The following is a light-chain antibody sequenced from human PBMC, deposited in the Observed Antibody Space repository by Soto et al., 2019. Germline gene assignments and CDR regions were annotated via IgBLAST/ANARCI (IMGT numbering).Light chain of an antibody. V-gene: IGLV1-40*01. CDR3: QSYDTSLSAYV. J-gene: IGLJ1*01. CDR2: GNI. CDR1: SSNIGAGYD. Sequence: QSVLAQPPSVSGAPGQKVTISCTGSSSNIGAGYDLHWYQQLPGTAPKLLLYGNINRPSGVPDRFSGSKSGTSASLATTGLQAEDEADYYCQSYDTSLSAYVFGTGTKVTVL.